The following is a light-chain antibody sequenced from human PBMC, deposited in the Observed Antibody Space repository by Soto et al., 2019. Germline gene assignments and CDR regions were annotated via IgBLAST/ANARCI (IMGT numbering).Light chain of an antibody. J-gene: IGLJ2*01. CDR2: GNS. Sequence: QAVVTQPPSVSGAPGQRATVSCTGSSSNIGAGYDVHWYQQLPGTAPKLLIYGNSNRPSGVPDRFSGSKSGTSASLAITGLQAEDEADYYCQSYDTSLSGSVLFGGGTKLTVL. V-gene: IGLV1-40*01. CDR3: QSYDTSLSGSVL. CDR1: SSNIGAGYD.